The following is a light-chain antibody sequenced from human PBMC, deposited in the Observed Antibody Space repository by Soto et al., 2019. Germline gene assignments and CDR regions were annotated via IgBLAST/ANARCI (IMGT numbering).Light chain of an antibody. CDR3: QAWDSTTAV. Sequence: SYELTQPPSVSVSPGQTASITCSGDKLGDKYACWYQQKPGQSPVLVIYQDNKRPSGIPERFSGSNSGNTATLTISGTQAMDEADYYCQAWDSTTAVFGTGTQLTVL. CDR1: KLGDKY. V-gene: IGLV3-1*01. J-gene: IGLJ1*01. CDR2: QDN.